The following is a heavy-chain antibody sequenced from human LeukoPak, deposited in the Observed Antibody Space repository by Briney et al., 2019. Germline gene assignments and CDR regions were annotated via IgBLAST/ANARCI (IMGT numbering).Heavy chain of an antibody. CDR2: ISTSGSPI. Sequence: GGSLRLSCATSGFTFSSYEMNWVRQAPRKGLEWVSYISTSGSPIYYADSVKGRFTISRDNSKNTLYLQMNSLRAEDTAVYYCAKRAMIVVVTPDYWGQGTLVTVSS. V-gene: IGHV3-48*03. CDR1: GFTFSSYE. J-gene: IGHJ4*02. CDR3: AKRAMIVVVTPDY. D-gene: IGHD3-22*01.